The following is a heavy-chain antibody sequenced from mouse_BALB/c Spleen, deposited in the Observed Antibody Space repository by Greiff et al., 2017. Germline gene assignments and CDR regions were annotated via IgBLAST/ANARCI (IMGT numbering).Heavy chain of an antibody. D-gene: IGHD2-1*01. CDR3: ANYGNYYAMDY. J-gene: IGHJ4*01. CDR2: IYPGSGST. V-gene: IGHV1-55*01. CDR1: GYNFTSYW. Sequence: VQLQQPGAELVKPGTSVKLSCKASGYNFTSYWINWVKLRPGQGLEWIGDIYPGSGSTNYNEKFKSKATLTVDTSSSTAYMQLSSLASEDSALYYCANYGNYYAMDYWGQGTSVTVSS.